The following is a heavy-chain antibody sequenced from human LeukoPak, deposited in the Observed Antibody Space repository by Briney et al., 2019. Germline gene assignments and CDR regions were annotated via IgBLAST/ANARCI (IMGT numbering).Heavy chain of an antibody. D-gene: IGHD7-27*01. J-gene: IGHJ3*02. V-gene: IGHV3-23*01. Sequence: GGSLRLSCAASGFTFSSYGMSWVRQAPGKGLEWVSAISGSGGSTYYADSVKGRFTISRDNAKNSLYLQMNSLRVEDTAVYYCAREPVCTSNWGAFDIWGQGTMVTVSS. CDR3: AREPVCTSNWGAFDI. CDR2: ISGSGGST. CDR1: GFTFSSYG.